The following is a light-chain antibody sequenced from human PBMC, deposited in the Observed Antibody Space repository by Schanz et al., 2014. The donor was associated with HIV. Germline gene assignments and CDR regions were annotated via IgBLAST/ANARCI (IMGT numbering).Light chain of an antibody. CDR3: ATWDDSLNGWV. CDR2: DVT. CDR1: SSDVGGFKY. J-gene: IGLJ3*02. Sequence: QSALTQPASVSGSPGQSITISCTGTSSDVGGFKYVSWYQQHPGKAPKLIVYDVTKRPSGVPDRFSGSKSGNTASLAISGLQSEDEADYYCATWDDSLNGWVFGGGTKLTVL. V-gene: IGLV2-14*03.